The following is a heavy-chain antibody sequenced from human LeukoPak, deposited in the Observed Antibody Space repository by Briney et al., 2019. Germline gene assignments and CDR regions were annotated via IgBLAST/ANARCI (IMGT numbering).Heavy chain of an antibody. V-gene: IGHV4-31*03. D-gene: IGHD6-13*01. CDR3: ARNKGIAAAGSYYYYGMDV. J-gene: IGHJ6*02. CDR2: IYYSGST. CDR1: GGSISSGGYY. Sequence: SQTLSLTCTVSGGSISSGGYYWSWLRQHPGKGMEWIGYIYYSGSTNYNPSLKRRVTISVDTSKNQFSLKLSSVTAADTAVYYCARNKGIAAAGSYYYYGMDVWGQGTTVTVSS.